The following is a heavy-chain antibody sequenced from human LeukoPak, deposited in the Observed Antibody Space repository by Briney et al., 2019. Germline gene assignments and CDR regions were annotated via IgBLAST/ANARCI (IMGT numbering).Heavy chain of an antibody. CDR2: ISGSGGST. CDR3: ARDIYCSTGNCYSGIEEDAFDI. CDR1: GFTFSSYA. J-gene: IGHJ3*02. V-gene: IGHV3-23*01. Sequence: GGSLRLSCAASGFTFSSYAMSWVRQAPGKGLEWVSAISGSGGSTYYADSVKGRFSISRDNSKNTMYLQMNGLRAEDTAVYYCARDIYCSTGNCYSGIEEDAFDIWGQGTMVTVSS. D-gene: IGHD2-15*01.